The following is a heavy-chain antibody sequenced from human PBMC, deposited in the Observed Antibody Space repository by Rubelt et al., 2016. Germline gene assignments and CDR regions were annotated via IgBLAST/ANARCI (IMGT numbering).Heavy chain of an antibody. CDR2: IGTAGDT. V-gene: IGHV3-13*01. CDR3: ARGPYSSGWYSRYYYGMDV. D-gene: IGHD6-19*01. Sequence: EVQLVESGGGVVQPGRSLRLSCAASGFTFSSYDMHWVSAIGTAGDTYYPGSVKVRFTTSRENAKNSLYLQMNSLRAGDTAVYYCARGPYSSGWYSRYYYGMDVWGQGTTVTVSS. CDR1: GFTFSSYD. J-gene: IGHJ6*02.